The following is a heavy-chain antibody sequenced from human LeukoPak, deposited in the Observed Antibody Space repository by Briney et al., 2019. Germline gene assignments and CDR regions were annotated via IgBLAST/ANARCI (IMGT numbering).Heavy chain of an antibody. CDR2: INWNGGST. J-gene: IGHJ6*02. CDR3: AKVRYSSSHYYGMDV. Sequence: GSLRLSCAASGFTFDDYGMSWVRQAPGKGLEWVSGINWNGGSTGYADSVKGRFTISRDNSKNTLYLQMNSLRAEDTAVYYCAKVRYSSSHYYGMDVWGQGTTVTVCS. V-gene: IGHV3-20*04. CDR1: GFTFDDYG. D-gene: IGHD6-13*01.